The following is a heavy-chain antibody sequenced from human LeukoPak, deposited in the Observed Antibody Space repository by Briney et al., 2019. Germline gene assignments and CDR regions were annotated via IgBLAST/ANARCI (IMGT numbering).Heavy chain of an antibody. D-gene: IGHD6-6*01. J-gene: IGHJ4*02. Sequence: GGSLRLSCAASGFTFSTDAMSWVRQAPGKGLEWVAAISGSGGRTYYADSVKGRFTISRDNSKNTLSLQMNSLRAEDTTVYYCAKASSAVRPYFFDYWGQGILVTVSS. CDR1: GFTFSTDA. CDR3: AKASSAVRPYFFDY. V-gene: IGHV3-23*01. CDR2: ISGSGGRT.